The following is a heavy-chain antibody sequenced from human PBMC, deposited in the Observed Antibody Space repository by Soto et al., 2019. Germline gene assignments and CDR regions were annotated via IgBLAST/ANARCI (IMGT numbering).Heavy chain of an antibody. D-gene: IGHD3-10*01. CDR1: GFTFSSYA. CDR2: ISGSGGST. V-gene: IGHV3-23*01. Sequence: EVQLLESGGGLVQPGGSLRLSCAASGFTFSSYAMSWVRQAPGKGLEWVSAISGSGGSTYYADSVKGRFTISRDNSKNTLYLQMNSLRAEDTAVYYCAKDLVLYGSGSNFDYWGQGTLVTVTS. CDR3: AKDLVLYGSGSNFDY. J-gene: IGHJ4*02.